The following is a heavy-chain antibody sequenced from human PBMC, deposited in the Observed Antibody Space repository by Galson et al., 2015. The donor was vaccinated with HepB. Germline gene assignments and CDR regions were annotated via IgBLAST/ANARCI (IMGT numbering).Heavy chain of an antibody. CDR1: GFTFNSYT. CDR3: ARKGYSGYVPLDAYDV. Sequence: SLRLSCAASGFTFNSYTMIWVRQAPGKGLEWVSSISGTSTYIYYADSMNGRFTVSRDNAKNSLYLQMSSLRDGDTALYYCARKGYSGYVPLDAYDVWGQGTMVTVSS. V-gene: IGHV3-21*06. J-gene: IGHJ3*01. CDR2: ISGTSTYI. D-gene: IGHD5-12*01.